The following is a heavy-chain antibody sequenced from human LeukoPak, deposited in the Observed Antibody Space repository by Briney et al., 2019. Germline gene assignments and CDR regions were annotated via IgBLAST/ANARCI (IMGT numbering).Heavy chain of an antibody. V-gene: IGHV4-39*07. J-gene: IGHJ6*03. CDR1: GDSISSSNYY. CDR3: VRDQHDYYFFYMDV. Sequence: SETLSLTCTVSGDSISSSNYYWGWIRQPPGKGLEWLGSIYSSGSTYYNPSLKSRVTISVDTSKNQISLKLNSVTAADTAVYYCVRDQHDYYFFYMDVWGKGTTATVSS. CDR2: IYSSGST.